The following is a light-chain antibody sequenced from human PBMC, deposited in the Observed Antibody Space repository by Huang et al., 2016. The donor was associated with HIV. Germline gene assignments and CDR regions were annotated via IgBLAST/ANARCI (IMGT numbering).Light chain of an antibody. CDR3: QQSYISPWT. Sequence: DIQMTQSPSSLSASVGDRVTLPCRTSHSVGNSLNWYQQKPGKAPELLIYASSLQAWVSSRCSGSGAGTDFTLIISSLQPEDFATYYCQQSYISPWTFGQGTKVDLK. J-gene: IGKJ1*01. V-gene: IGKV1-39*01. CDR2: AS. CDR1: HSVGNS.